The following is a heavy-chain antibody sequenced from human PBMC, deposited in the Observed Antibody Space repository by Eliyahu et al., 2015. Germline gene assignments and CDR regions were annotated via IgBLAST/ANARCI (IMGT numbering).Heavy chain of an antibody. CDR2: IWYDGSNK. CDR3: ARDQAEVVGATNPPLY. D-gene: IGHD1-26*01. CDR1: GFTFXXXG. J-gene: IGHJ4*02. V-gene: IGHV3-33*01. Sequence: QVQLVESGGGVVQPGRSLRLSCAASGFTFXXXGMPXVRQAPGKGLEWVAVIWYDGSNKYYADSVKGRFTISRDNSKNTLYLQMNSLRAEDTAVYYCARDQAEVVGATNPPLYWGQGTLVTVSS.